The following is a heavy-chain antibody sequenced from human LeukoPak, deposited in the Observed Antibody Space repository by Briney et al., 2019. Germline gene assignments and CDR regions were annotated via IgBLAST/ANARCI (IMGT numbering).Heavy chain of an antibody. V-gene: IGHV4-61*02. J-gene: IGHJ5*02. CDR1: GGSISSGSYY. CDR3: ARGTPRGLGCSSTSCYSDPWFDP. Sequence: SHTLSFTCTDAGGSISSGSYYWSWIRQPAGKGLEWIGRIYTSGSTNYNPSLKSRVTISVETSKNQFSLRLSSVTAADTAVYYCARGTPRGLGCSSTSCYSDPWFDPWGQGTLVTVSS. D-gene: IGHD2-2*01. CDR2: IYTSGST.